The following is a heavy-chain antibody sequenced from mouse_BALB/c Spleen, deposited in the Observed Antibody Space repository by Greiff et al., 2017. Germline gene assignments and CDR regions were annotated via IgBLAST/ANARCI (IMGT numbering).Heavy chain of an antibody. CDR2: INSNGGST. CDR1: GFTFSSYG. Sequence: EVMLVESGGGLVQPGGSLKLSCAASGFTFSSYGMSWVRQTPDKRLELVATINSNGGSTYYPDSVKGRFTISRDNAKNTLYLQMSSLKSEDTAMYYCARGYGSSSYWYFDVWGAGTTVTVSS. V-gene: IGHV5-6-3*01. J-gene: IGHJ1*01. CDR3: ARGYGSSSYWYFDV. D-gene: IGHD1-1*01.